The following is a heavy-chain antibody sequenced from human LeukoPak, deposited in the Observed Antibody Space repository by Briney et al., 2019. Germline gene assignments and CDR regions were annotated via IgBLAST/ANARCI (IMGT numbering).Heavy chain of an antibody. Sequence: SETLSLTCTVSGYSISSGYYWGWIRQPPGKGLEWIGSIYHSGSTYYNPSLKSRVTISIDTSKIQFSLKLSYVTAADTAVYYCARDGYNHLFDYWGQGTLVTVSS. CDR3: ARDGYNHLFDY. V-gene: IGHV4-38-2*02. CDR2: IYHSGST. CDR1: GYSISSGYY. J-gene: IGHJ4*02. D-gene: IGHD5-24*01.